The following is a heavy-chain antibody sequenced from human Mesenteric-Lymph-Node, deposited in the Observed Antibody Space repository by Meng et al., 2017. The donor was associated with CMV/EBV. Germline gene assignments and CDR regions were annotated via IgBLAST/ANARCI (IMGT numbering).Heavy chain of an antibody. D-gene: IGHD1-26*01. CDR2: INPSGGST. CDR1: GYTFTSYY. J-gene: IGHJ3*02. Sequence: ASVKVSCKASGYTFTSYYMHWMRQAPGQGLEWMGIINPSGGSTSYAQKFQGRVTMTRDTSTSTVYMELSSLRSDDTAVYYCARDQWELSAFDIWGQGTMVTVSS. V-gene: IGHV1-46*01. CDR3: ARDQWELSAFDI.